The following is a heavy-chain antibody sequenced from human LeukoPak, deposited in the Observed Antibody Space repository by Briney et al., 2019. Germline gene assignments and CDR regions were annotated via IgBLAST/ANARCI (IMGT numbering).Heavy chain of an antibody. J-gene: IGHJ4*02. CDR1: GFTFSSYA. CDR2: ISGSGGST. D-gene: IGHD1-26*01. Sequence: GGSLRLSCAASGFTFSSYAMSWVRQAPGKGLEWVSAISGSGGSTYYADSVKGRFTISRDNAKNSLYLQMNSLRPEDTALYYCAKDMGSGSRGALGNWGQGTLVTVSS. CDR3: AKDMGSGSRGALGN. V-gene: IGHV3-23*01.